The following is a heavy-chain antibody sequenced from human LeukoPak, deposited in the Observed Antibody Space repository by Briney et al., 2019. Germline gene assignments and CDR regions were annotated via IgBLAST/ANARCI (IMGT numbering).Heavy chain of an antibody. CDR1: GFTFSSYA. V-gene: IGHV3-23*01. D-gene: IGHD4-17*01. CDR2: MSGSGGST. J-gene: IGHJ6*02. Sequence: GGSLRLSCAASGFTFSSYAMSWVRQAPGKGLEWVSSMSGSGGSTYYADSVKGRFTISRDDSENTLYLQMNSLRAEDTAVYYCARVRYGELDVWGQGTTVTVSS. CDR3: ARVRYGELDV.